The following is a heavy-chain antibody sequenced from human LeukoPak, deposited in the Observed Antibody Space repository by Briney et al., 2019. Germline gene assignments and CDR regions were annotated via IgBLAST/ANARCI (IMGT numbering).Heavy chain of an antibody. CDR1: GGTFSSYA. J-gene: IGHJ4*02. CDR3: ARRPGIAAAGYFDY. CDR2: IIPILGIA. Sequence: SVKVSCKASGGTFSSYAISWVRQAPGQGLEWMGRIIPILGIANYAQKFQGRVTITADKSTSTAYMELSSLRSEDTAVYYCARRPGIAAAGYFDYWGQGTLVTVSS. V-gene: IGHV1-69*04. D-gene: IGHD6-13*01.